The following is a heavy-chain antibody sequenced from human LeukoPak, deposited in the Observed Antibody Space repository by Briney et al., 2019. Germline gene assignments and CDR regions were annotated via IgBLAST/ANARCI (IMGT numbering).Heavy chain of an antibody. Sequence: GGSLRLSCAASGFAFSGSAMHWVRQASGKGVEWVGRIRSRDNSYATAYAASVKGRFTISRYDSKNTAYLQMNSLKTEDTAVYYCTSQKVGTASFDYWGQGTLVTVSS. V-gene: IGHV3-73*01. CDR2: IRSRDNSYAT. CDR1: GFAFSGSA. CDR3: TSQKVGTASFDY. D-gene: IGHD2-21*02. J-gene: IGHJ4*02.